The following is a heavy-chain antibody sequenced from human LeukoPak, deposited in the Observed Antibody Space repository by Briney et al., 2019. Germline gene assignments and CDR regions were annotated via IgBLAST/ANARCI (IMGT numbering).Heavy chain of an antibody. CDR3: AAAYFGVDQFYYGMDV. Sequence: PGGSLRLSCAASGFTFSIYSMNWVRQAPGKGLEWVSAFSGSGSSTYYADSVKGRFTISRDNSKDTLYLQMNSLRAEDTAVYYCAAAYFGVDQFYYGMDVWGQGTTVTVSS. J-gene: IGHJ6*02. V-gene: IGHV3-23*01. CDR1: GFTFSIYS. CDR2: FSGSGSST. D-gene: IGHD3-3*01.